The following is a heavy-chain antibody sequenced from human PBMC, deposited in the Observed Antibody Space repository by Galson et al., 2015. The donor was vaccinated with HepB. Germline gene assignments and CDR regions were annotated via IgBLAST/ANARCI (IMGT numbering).Heavy chain of an antibody. Sequence: SVKVSCKASGGTFSSYAISWVRQAPGQGLEWMGGIIPIFGTANYAQKFQGRVTITADKSTSTAYMELSSLRSEDTAVYYCARVSSGWYGSFDYWGQGTLVTVSS. CDR1: GGTFSSYA. D-gene: IGHD6-19*01. V-gene: IGHV1-69*06. CDR2: IIPIFGTA. CDR3: ARVSSGWYGSFDY. J-gene: IGHJ4*02.